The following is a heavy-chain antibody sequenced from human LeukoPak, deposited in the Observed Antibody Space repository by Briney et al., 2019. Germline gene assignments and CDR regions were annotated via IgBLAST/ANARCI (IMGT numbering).Heavy chain of an antibody. D-gene: IGHD6-19*01. CDR3: ARGGAVAGSYYYYMDV. J-gene: IGHJ6*03. CDR2: INHSGST. Sequence: SETLSLTCAVYGGFFSGYYWSWIRQPPGKGLEWIGEINHSGSTNYNPSLKSRVTISVDTSKNQFSLKLSSVTAADTAVYYCARGGAVAGSYYYYMDVWGKGTTVTVSS. V-gene: IGHV4-34*01. CDR1: GGFFSGYY.